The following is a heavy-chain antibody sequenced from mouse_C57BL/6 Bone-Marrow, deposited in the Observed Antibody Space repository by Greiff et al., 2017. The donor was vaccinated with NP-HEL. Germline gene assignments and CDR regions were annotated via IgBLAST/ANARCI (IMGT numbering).Heavy chain of an antibody. J-gene: IGHJ4*01. CDR1: GFNIKDDY. CDR3: TTRVTTVVNAMDY. Sequence: VQLQQSGAELVRPGASVKLSCTASGFNIKDDYMHWVKQRPEQGLEWIGWIDPENGDTEYASKFQGKATITADTSSNTAYLQLSSLTSEDTAVYYCTTRVTTVVNAMDYWGQGTSVTVSS. CDR2: IDPENGDT. V-gene: IGHV14-4*01. D-gene: IGHD1-1*01.